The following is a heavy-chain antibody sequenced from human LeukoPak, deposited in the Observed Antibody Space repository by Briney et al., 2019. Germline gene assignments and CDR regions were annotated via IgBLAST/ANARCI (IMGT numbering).Heavy chain of an antibody. CDR2: IYYSGST. V-gene: IGHV4-59*01. D-gene: IGHD2-2*01. J-gene: IGHJ4*02. Sequence: SETLSLTCTVSGGSISSYYWSLIRQPPGKGLEWIGYIYYSGSTNYNPSLKSRVTISVDTSKNQFSLKLSSVTAADTAVYYCARGQVVPAAKGVFDYWGQGTLVTVSS. CDR3: ARGQVVPAAKGVFDY. CDR1: GGSISSYY.